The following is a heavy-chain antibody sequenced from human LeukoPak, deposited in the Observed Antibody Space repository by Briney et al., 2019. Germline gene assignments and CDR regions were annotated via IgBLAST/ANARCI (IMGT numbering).Heavy chain of an antibody. CDR1: GFTLSSYA. Sequence: PGRSLRLPCAPSGFTLSSYAMHWVRQAPGKGLEGVAVISYDGSNKYYAHSVKGRFTISRDNSTNALCLQMNSLRAEDTAVYYCARDPVAPDYYYYGMDVWGQGTTVTVSS. J-gene: IGHJ6*02. V-gene: IGHV3-30-3*01. CDR2: ISYDGSNK. CDR3: ARDPVAPDYYYYGMDV.